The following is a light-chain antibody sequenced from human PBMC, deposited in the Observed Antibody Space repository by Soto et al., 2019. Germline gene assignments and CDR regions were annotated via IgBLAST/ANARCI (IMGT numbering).Light chain of an antibody. CDR3: SSYTSSSTYV. CDR2: DVS. J-gene: IGLJ1*01. Sequence: QSALTQPASVSGSPGQSITISCTGTSSDVGGYNYVSWYQQHPGKAPKLMIYDVSNRPSGVSSRISGSKSGNTASLTISGLQAEDEADYYCSSYTSSSTYVFGIGTKLTVL. CDR1: SSDVGGYNY. V-gene: IGLV2-14*01.